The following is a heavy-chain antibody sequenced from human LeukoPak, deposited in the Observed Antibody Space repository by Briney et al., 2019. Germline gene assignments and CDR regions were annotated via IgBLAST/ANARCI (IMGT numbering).Heavy chain of an antibody. CDR1: GYTFTGYY. D-gene: IGHD1-26*01. V-gene: IGHV1-2*02. Sequence: ASVKVSCKASGYTFTGYYMHWVRQAPGQGLEWMGWINPNSGGTNYAQKFQGRVTMTRDTSISTAYMELSRLRSDDTAVYYCAKLSNYSGSSIPWGQGTLVTVSS. J-gene: IGHJ5*02. CDR2: INPNSGGT. CDR3: AKLSNYSGSSIP.